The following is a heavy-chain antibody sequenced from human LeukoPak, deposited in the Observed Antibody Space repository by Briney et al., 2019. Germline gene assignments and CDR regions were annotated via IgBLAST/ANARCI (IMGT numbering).Heavy chain of an antibody. Sequence: PGGSLRLSCAASGFTFSNAWMSWVRQAPGKGLEWVGRIKSKTDGGTTDYAAPVKGRFTISRDDSKNTRYLQMNSLKTEDTAVYYCTAPERGEYVDYWGQGTLVTVSS. D-gene: IGHD2-21*01. J-gene: IGHJ4*02. CDR1: GFTFSNAW. CDR3: TAPERGEYVDY. CDR2: IKSKTDGGTT. V-gene: IGHV3-15*01.